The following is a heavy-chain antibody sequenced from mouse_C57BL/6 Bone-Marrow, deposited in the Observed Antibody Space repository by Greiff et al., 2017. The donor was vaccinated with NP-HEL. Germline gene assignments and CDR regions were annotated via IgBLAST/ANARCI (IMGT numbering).Heavy chain of an antibody. CDR2: ISYDGSN. D-gene: IGHD6-1*01. Sequence: DVKLQESGPGLVKPSQSLSLTCSVTGYSITSGYYWNWIRQFPGNKLEWMGYISYDGSNNYNPSLKNRISITRDTSKNQFFLKLNSVTTEDTATYYCAREKIPLWYFDVWGTGTTVTVSS. CDR3: AREKIPLWYFDV. CDR1: GYSITSGYY. J-gene: IGHJ1*03. V-gene: IGHV3-6*01.